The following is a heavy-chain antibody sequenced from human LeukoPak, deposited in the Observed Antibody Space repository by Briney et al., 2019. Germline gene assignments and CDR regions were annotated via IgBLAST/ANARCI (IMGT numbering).Heavy chain of an antibody. CDR3: ARGLIAVAGTFVWFDP. V-gene: IGHV1-8*01. D-gene: IGHD6-19*01. CDR2: MNPNSGNT. Sequence: ASVKVSCKASGYTFTSYDINWVRQATGQGLEWVGWMNPNSGNTGYAQKFQGRVTMTRNTSISTAYMELSSLRSEDTAVYYCARGLIAVAGTFVWFDPWGQGTLVTVSS. J-gene: IGHJ5*02. CDR1: GYTFTSYD.